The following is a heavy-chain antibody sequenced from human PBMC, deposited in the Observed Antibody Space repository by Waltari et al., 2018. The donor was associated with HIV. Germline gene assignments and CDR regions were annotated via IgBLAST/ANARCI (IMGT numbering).Heavy chain of an antibody. CDR2: IDHTGTS. CDR3: VRGFGNYGFYFDY. CDR1: GGSFSGSY. D-gene: IGHD3-16*01. J-gene: IGHJ4*02. Sequence: QVHLPQWASGLLKPSGTLSLTCAVYGGSFSGSYWTWIRQSPGRGLEWMGEIDHTGTSTYNPSLKGRVSMSVDTSKNQFSLTLKSVTAADTAVYYCVRGFGNYGFYFDYWGQGKLVSVSS. V-gene: IGHV4-34*02.